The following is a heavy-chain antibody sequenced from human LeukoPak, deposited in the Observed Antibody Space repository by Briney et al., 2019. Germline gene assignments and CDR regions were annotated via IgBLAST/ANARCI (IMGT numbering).Heavy chain of an antibody. CDR1: GFTFSTYI. CDR3: ARGTAITGGYFQH. CDR2: ISSDSTTM. V-gene: IGHV3-48*02. Sequence: GGSLRLSCVASGFTFSTYIMNWVRQAPGKGLEWVSYISSDSTTMNYADSVRGRFIISRDNAKSSLFLQMNSLRDEDTAVYYCARGTAITGGYFQHCGPGTLVTVSS. J-gene: IGHJ1*01. D-gene: IGHD1-20*01.